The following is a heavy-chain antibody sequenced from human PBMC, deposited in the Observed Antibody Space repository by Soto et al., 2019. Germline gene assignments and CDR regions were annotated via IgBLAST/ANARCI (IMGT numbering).Heavy chain of an antibody. D-gene: IGHD3-3*01. Sequence: EVQLVESGGGLVKPGGSLRLSCAASGFTFSNAWMSWVRQAPGKGLEWVGRIKSKTDGGTTDYAAPVKGRFTISRDDPKNTLYLQMNSLKTEDTAVYYCTTGSSYYDFWSGYYFDYWGQGTLVTVSS. V-gene: IGHV3-15*01. CDR2: IKSKTDGGTT. CDR1: GFTFSNAW. CDR3: TTGSSYYDFWSGYYFDY. J-gene: IGHJ4*02.